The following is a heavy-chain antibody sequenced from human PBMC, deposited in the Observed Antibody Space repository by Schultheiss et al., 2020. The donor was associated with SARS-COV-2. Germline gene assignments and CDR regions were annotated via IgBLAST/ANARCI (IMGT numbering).Heavy chain of an antibody. J-gene: IGHJ4*02. CDR1: GASISSFY. D-gene: IGHD4-11*01. CDR3: ARRRQDTSAYSFFDS. CDR2: IYFTGIT. V-gene: IGHV4-59*08. Sequence: SQTLSLTCTVSGASISSFYWSWIRQTPGKGLDPIGNIYFTGITKYNPSLKSRVTISIDTSKNQFSLTLSSVTAADTAVYYCARRRQDTSAYSFFDSWGQGTLVTVSS.